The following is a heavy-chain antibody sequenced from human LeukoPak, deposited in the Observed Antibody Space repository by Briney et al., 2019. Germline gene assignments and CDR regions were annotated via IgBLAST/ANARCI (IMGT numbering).Heavy chain of an antibody. V-gene: IGHV1-2*02. CDR3: ARFDDSSESFDY. Sequence: ASVKVSCKASGYTFTGYYMHWVRQAPGQGLEWMGWINPSSGGTNYAQKFQGRVTMTRDTSISTAYMELSRLRSDDTAVYFCARFDDSSESFDYWGQGTLVTVSS. CDR2: INPSSGGT. D-gene: IGHD3-22*01. CDR1: GYTFTGYY. J-gene: IGHJ4*02.